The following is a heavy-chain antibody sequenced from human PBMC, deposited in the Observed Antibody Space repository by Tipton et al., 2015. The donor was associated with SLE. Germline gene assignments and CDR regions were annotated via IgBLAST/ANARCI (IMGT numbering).Heavy chain of an antibody. CDR3: AREGISYCGGDCHGSFDY. D-gene: IGHD2-21*01. CDR2: IFSSGNP. J-gene: IGHJ4*02. Sequence: TLSLTCTVSGDSMNSGVYYWSWLRQPAGKGLEWIGRIFSSGNPIYNPSLKSRVTISEDTSKNQFSLSLSSVTAAETAVYYCAREGISYCGGDCHGSFDYWGQGSLVTVSS. CDR1: GDSMNSGVYY. V-gene: IGHV4-61*02.